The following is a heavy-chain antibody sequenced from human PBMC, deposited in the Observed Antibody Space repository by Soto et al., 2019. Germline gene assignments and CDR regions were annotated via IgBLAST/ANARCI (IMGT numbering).Heavy chain of an antibody. CDR2: INHSGST. D-gene: IGHD5-18*01. J-gene: IGHJ6*02. CDR3: ARDTGPNGYNYYYFGMDV. CDR1: GGSFSGYY. V-gene: IGHV4-34*01. Sequence: SETLSLTCAVYGGSFSGYYWSWIRQPPGKGLEWIGEINHSGSTNYNPSLKSRVTISVDTSKKKFSLKLSSVTDADTAVYYCARDTGPNGYNYYYFGMDVWGQGTTVT.